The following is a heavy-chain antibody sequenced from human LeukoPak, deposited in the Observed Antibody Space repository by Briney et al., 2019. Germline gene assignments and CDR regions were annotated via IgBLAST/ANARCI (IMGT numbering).Heavy chain of an antibody. CDR3: ARESSDYGDYDAFDI. Sequence: GGSLRLSCAASGFTFSTYDMNWVRQAPGKGLVWVSRIVNDGSTTTYAGSVKGRFTISRDNAKNTLFLQMNSLRVEDTAVYYCARESSDYGDYDAFDIWGRGTMVTVSS. CDR2: IVNDGSTT. D-gene: IGHD4-17*01. V-gene: IGHV3-74*01. J-gene: IGHJ3*02. CDR1: GFTFSTYD.